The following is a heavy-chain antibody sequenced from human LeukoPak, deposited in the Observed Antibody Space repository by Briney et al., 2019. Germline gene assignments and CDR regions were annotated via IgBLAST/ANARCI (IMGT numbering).Heavy chain of an antibody. V-gene: IGHV3-48*03. CDR2: ISSSGSTI. CDR1: GFTFSSYE. J-gene: IGHJ5*02. Sequence: PGGSLRLSCAASGFTFSSYEMNWVRQAPGKGLEWVSYISSSGSTIYYADSVKGRFTISRDNAKNSLYLQMNSLRAEDTAVYHCAFGRNWFDPWGQGTLTTVSS. CDR3: AFGRNWFDP. D-gene: IGHD3-10*01.